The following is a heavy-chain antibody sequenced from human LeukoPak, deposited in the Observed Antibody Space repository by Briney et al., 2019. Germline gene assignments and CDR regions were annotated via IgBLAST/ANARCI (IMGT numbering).Heavy chain of an antibody. D-gene: IGHD2-15*01. CDR3: ARDRQTDIVVVVAGSPALNWFDP. CDR1: GGTFSSYA. CDR2: IIPIFGTA. J-gene: IGHJ5*02. Sequence: ASVKVSCKASGGTFSSYAISWVRQAPGQGLEWMGGIIPIFGTANYAQKFQGRVTITADESTSTAYMELSSLRSADTAVYYCARDRQTDIVVVVAGSPALNWFDPWGQGTLVTVSS. V-gene: IGHV1-69*13.